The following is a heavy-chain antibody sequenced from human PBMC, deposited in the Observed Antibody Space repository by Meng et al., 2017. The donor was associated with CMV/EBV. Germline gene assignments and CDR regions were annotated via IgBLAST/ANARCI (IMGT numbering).Heavy chain of an antibody. CDR2: IYYSGST. CDR1: GGSISSSSYY. V-gene: IGHV4-39*01. Sequence: SETLSLTCTVSGGSISSSSYYWGWIRQPPGKGLEWIGSIYYSGSTYYNPSLKSRVTISVDTSKNQFSLKLSSVTAAETAVYYCARLKLLSCWFDPWGQGTLVTVSS. D-gene: IGHD2-2*01. CDR3: ARLKLLSCWFDP. J-gene: IGHJ5*02.